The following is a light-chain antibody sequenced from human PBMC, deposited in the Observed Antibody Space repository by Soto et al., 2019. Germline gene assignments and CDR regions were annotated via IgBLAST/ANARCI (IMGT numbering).Light chain of an antibody. Sequence: EIVLTQSPATVSLSRGEIATLSCMASQSVSSFLAWYQQKPGQAPRLLIYDASNRATGIPARFSGSGSGTDFTLTISRLEPEDFAVYYCQQFSSYPLTFGGGTKVDIK. V-gene: IGKV3-11*01. J-gene: IGKJ4*01. CDR3: QQFSSYPLT. CDR2: DAS. CDR1: QSVSSF.